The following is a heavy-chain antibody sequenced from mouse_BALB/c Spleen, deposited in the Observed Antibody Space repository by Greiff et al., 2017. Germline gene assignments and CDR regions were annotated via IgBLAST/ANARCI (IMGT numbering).Heavy chain of an antibody. D-gene: IGHD2-14*01. J-gene: IGHJ2*01. CDR3: ATYYRYGGYFDY. CDR2: IFPGDGST. CDR1: GYTFKGYD. V-gene: IGHV1-85*01. Sequence: QVQLKQSGAELVKPGASGKLSSKPSGYTFKGYDINWVRQRPEQGLEWIGWIFPGDGSTKYNEKFKGKATLTTDKSSSTAYMQLSRLTSEDSAVYFCATYYRYGGYFDYWGQGTTLTVSS.